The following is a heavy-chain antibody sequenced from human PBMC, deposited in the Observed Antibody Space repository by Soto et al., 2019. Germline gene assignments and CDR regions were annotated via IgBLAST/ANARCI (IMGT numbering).Heavy chain of an antibody. D-gene: IGHD3-10*01. CDR3: ARAWFGELSQVVDY. V-gene: IGHV4-31*03. J-gene: IGHJ4*02. CDR1: GGSISSGGYY. Sequence: TLSLTCTVSGGSISSGGYYWSWIRQHPGKGLEWIGYIYYSGSTYYNPSLKSRVTISVDTSKNQFSLKLSSVTAADTAVYYCARAWFGELSQVVDYWGQGTLVTVSS. CDR2: IYYSGST.